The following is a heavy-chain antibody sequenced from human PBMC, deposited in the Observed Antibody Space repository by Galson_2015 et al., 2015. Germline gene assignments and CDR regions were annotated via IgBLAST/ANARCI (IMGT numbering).Heavy chain of an antibody. CDR3: ARTRALRDERAWREAGPKDIVGASGYFDY. CDR2: INPSGGST. V-gene: IGHV1-46*01. D-gene: IGHD1-26*01. J-gene: IGHJ4*02. Sequence: SVKVSCKASGYTFTSYYMHWVRQAPGQGLEWMGIINPSGGSTRYAQKFQGRVTMTSDTSTSTVYMELSSLRSEDTAVYYCARTRALRDERAWREAGPKDIVGASGYFDYWGQGTLVTVSS. CDR1: GYTFTSYY.